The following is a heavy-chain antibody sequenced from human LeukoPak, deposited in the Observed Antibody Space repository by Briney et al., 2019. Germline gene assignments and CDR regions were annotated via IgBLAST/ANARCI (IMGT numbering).Heavy chain of an antibody. CDR3: ARDRYYYDSSGPGFDY. J-gene: IGHJ4*02. CDR1: GGSISSYY. Sequence: SETLSLTCIVSGGSISSYYWSWIRQPAGKGLEWIGRIYTSGSTNYNPSLKSRVTMSVDTSKNQFSLKLSSVTAADTAVYYCARDRYYYDSSGPGFDYWGQGTLVTVSS. CDR2: IYTSGST. V-gene: IGHV4-4*07. D-gene: IGHD3-22*01.